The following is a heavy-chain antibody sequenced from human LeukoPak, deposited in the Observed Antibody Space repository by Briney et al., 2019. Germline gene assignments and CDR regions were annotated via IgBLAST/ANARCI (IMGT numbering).Heavy chain of an antibody. J-gene: IGHJ6*02. Sequence: ASVKVSCKASGYTFTSYDINWVRQATGQGLEWMGWMNPNSGNTGYAQKFQGRVTITADKSTSTAYMELSSLRSEDTAVYYCARRAPAENYYYYGMDVWGQGTTVTVSS. D-gene: IGHD5-24*01. V-gene: IGHV1-8*01. CDR2: MNPNSGNT. CDR1: GYTFTSYD. CDR3: ARRAPAENYYYYGMDV.